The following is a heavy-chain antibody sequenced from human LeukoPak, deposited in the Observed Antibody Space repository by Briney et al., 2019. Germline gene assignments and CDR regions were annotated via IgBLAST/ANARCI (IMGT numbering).Heavy chain of an antibody. J-gene: IGHJ6*02. V-gene: IGHV1-69*13. D-gene: IGHD3-3*01. CDR3: ARQGKYYDFWSGPHYYYFYGMDV. CDR1: GGTFSSYA. Sequence: ASVNVSCKASGGTFSSYAISWVRQAPGQGLEWMGGVIPIFVTANYAQKFQGRVTITADESTSTAYMELSSLRSEDTAVYYCARQGKYYDFWSGPHYYYFYGMDVWGQGTTVTVSS. CDR2: VIPIFVTA.